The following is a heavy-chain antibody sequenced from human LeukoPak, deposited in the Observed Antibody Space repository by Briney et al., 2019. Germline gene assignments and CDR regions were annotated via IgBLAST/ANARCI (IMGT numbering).Heavy chain of an antibody. CDR1: GFTFSSYG. J-gene: IGHJ6*04. Sequence: GGSPRLSCAASGFTFSSYGMHWVRQAPGKGLEWVAVISYDGSNKYYADSVKGRFTISRDNSKNTLYLQMNSLRAEDTAVYYCAKDAAKWFGDSYYYYYGMDVWGKGTTVTVSS. CDR3: AKDAAKWFGDSYYYYYGMDV. V-gene: IGHV3-30*18. CDR2: ISYDGSNK. D-gene: IGHD3-10*01.